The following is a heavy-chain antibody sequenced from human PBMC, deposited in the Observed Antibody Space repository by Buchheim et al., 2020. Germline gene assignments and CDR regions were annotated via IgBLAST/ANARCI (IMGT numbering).Heavy chain of an antibody. CDR2: INPNNGGT. Sequence: QVQLVQSGAAVKRPGASVKVSCKASGYTFTGYYMHWVRQPPGQGLEWMGWINPNNGGTNFAQTFQGRVTMTRATSISTAYMELTRLRSDDTAVYYCARGNLVGATTSFDYWGQGTL. CDR1: GYTFTGYY. V-gene: IGHV1-2*02. D-gene: IGHD1-26*01. J-gene: IGHJ4*02. CDR3: ARGNLVGATTSFDY.